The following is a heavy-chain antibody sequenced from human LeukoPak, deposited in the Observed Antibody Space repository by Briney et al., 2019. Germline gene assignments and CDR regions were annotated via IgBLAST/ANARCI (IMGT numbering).Heavy chain of an antibody. CDR2: ISAGNGNT. V-gene: IGHV1-3*01. J-gene: IGHJ4*02. Sequence: ASVKVSCKASGYAFAGYAIFWVRQAPGQRLEWMGWISAGNGNTRYSQKFHDRLTISRDTPASTAYMELSSLRSEDTAIYYCARDRGNYLLPYWGQGTLVTVSS. CDR1: GYAFAGYA. D-gene: IGHD1-26*01. CDR3: ARDRGNYLLPY.